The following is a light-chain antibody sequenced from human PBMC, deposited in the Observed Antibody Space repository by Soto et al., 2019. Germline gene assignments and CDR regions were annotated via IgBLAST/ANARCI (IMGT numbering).Light chain of an antibody. CDR2: DVS. CDR1: SRDNGGYNY. V-gene: IGLV2-14*01. CDR3: SSYTGSTTLHYV. Sequence: QSVLTQTASVSGPPGQSITISCTGTSRDNGGYNYVSWYQQHPGKAPKLLIYDVSNWPSGASNFFSGSKSGNTASLTISGLQAEDEADYYCSSYTGSTTLHYVFGTGTKVT. J-gene: IGLJ1*01.